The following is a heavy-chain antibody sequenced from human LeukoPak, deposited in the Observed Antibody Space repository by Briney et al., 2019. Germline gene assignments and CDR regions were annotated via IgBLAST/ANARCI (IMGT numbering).Heavy chain of an antibody. Sequence: SETLSLTCTVSGGSISSYYWSWIRQPPGKRLEWIGYIYYSGSTNYNPSLKSRVTISVDTSKNQFSLKLSSVTAADTAVYYCARVGGNRSYFDYWGQGTLVTVSS. CDR2: IYYSGST. J-gene: IGHJ4*02. CDR1: GGSISSYY. V-gene: IGHV4-59*01. CDR3: ARVGGNRSYFDY. D-gene: IGHD4-23*01.